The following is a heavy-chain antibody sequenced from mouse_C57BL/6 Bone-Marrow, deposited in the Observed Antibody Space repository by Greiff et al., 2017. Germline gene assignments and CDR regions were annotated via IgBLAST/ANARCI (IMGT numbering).Heavy chain of an antibody. CDR1: GFSLTSYG. D-gene: IGHD1-1*01. J-gene: IGHJ1*03. CDR2: IWCGGST. V-gene: IGHV2-2*01. CDR3: ARKGYGSSCWYFDV. Sequence: VQLVESGPGLVQPSQSLSITCTVSGFSLTSYGVHWVRQSPGKGLEWLGVIWCGGSTDYNAAFISRLSISKDNSKSQVFFKMNSLQADDTAIYYCARKGYGSSCWYFDVWGTGTTVTVSS.